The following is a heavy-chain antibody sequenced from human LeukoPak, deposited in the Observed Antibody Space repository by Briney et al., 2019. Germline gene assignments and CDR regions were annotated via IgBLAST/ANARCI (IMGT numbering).Heavy chain of an antibody. D-gene: IGHD2-2*01. CDR3: ARWKLGYCSSTNCNRDYFDY. V-gene: IGHV3-48*01. J-gene: IGHJ4*02. Sequence: GGSLRLSCAASGFTVSSNYMSWVRQAPGKGLEWVSYISSSSSTIYYADSVKGRFTVSRDNAKNSLYLQMNSLRAEDTAVYYCARWKLGYCSSTNCNRDYFDYWGQGTLVTVSS. CDR2: ISSSSSTI. CDR1: GFTVSSNY.